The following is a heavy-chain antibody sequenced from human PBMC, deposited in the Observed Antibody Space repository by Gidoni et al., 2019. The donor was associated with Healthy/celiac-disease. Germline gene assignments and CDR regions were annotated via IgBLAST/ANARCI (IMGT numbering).Heavy chain of an antibody. Sequence: QVQLVQSGAAVKKPGSSVKVSCKASGGTFSSYAISWVRQAPVQGLEWMGGIIPIFGTANYGRKCQDRVTIIADESTSTGYKEMSSLRFEDTAVYYCAREDSSLRTGRYYDYYMDVWGQGTTVTVSS. CDR2: IIPIFGTA. V-gene: IGHV1-69*01. CDR3: AREDSSLRTGRYYDYYMDV. J-gene: IGHJ6*03. D-gene: IGHD6-6*01. CDR1: GGTFSSYA.